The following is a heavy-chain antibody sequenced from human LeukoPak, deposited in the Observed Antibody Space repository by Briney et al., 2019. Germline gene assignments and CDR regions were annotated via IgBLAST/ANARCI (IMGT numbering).Heavy chain of an antibody. CDR2: INGNGDST. V-gene: IGHV3-23*01. D-gene: IGHD1-7*01. Sequence: GGSLRLSCAASGFTFSNYAMNWVRQAPGKGLEWVSAINGNGDSTYYADSVKGRFTISRDSSKNTLYLQMNSLRAEDTAVYYCAKDRTPATRGIDYWGQGTLVTVSS. CDR3: AKDRTPATRGIDY. J-gene: IGHJ4*02. CDR1: GFTFSNYA.